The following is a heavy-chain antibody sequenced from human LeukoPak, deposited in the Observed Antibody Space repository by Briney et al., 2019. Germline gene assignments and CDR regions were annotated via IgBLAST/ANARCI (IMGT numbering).Heavy chain of an antibody. CDR1: GYTFTAYY. D-gene: IGHD3-22*01. Sequence: ASVKVSCKASGYTFTAYYMHWVRQAPGLGLEWMGWINPNSGGTNYAQKFQGRVTMTRDTSISTAYMELSGLRSEDTAVYYCARDRYYYDSSGSYGTGDYWGQGTLVTVSS. J-gene: IGHJ4*02. CDR3: ARDRYYYDSSGSYGTGDY. CDR2: INPNSGGT. V-gene: IGHV1-2*02.